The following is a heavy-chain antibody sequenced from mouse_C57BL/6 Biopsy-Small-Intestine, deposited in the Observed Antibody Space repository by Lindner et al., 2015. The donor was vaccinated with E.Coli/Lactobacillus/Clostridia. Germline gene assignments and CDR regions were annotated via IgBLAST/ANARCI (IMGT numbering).Heavy chain of an antibody. J-gene: IGHJ1*03. CDR1: GYTFTSYG. CDR3: ARDYYGSPWYFDV. Sequence: VQLQESGAELARPGASVKLSCKASGYTFTSYGISWVKQRTGQGLEWIGEIYPRSGNTYYNEKFKGKATLTADKSSSTAYMELRSLTSEDSAVYFCARDYYGSPWYFDVWGTGTTVIVSP. D-gene: IGHD1-1*01. CDR2: IYPRSGNT. V-gene: IGHV1-81*01.